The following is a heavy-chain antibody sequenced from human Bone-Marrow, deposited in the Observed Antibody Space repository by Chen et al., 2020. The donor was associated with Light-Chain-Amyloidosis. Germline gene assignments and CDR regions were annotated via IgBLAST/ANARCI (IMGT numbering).Heavy chain of an antibody. D-gene: IGHD5-12*01. J-gene: IGHJ4*02. CDR2: IYPDDSDA. CDR3: ARRRDGYNFDY. V-gene: IGHV5-51*01. CDR1: GYTFPNYW. Sequence: VKKPGESLKISCKGSGYTFPNYWIGWVRQMPGKGLECMGVIYPDDSDARYSPSFEGQVTISADKSITTAYLQWRSLKASDTAMYYCARRRDGYNFDYWGQGTLVTVSS.